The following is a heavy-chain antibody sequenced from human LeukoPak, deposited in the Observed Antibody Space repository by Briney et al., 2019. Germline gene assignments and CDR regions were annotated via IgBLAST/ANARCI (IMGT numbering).Heavy chain of an antibody. Sequence: SETLSLTCAVYGGSFSGYYWSWIRQPPGKGLEWIGEINHSGSTNYNPSLKSRVTISVDTSKNQFSLKLSSVTAADTAVYYCARDHYDSSGYYYDNAFDIWGQGTMVTVSS. CDR3: ARDHYDSSGYYYDNAFDI. CDR2: INHSGST. D-gene: IGHD3-22*01. CDR1: GGSFSGYY. J-gene: IGHJ3*02. V-gene: IGHV4-34*01.